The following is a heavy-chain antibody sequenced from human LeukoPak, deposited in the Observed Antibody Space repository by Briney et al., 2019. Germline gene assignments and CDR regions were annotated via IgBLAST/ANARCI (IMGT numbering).Heavy chain of an antibody. CDR3: AKARIAAAGTGAFDV. D-gene: IGHD6-13*01. V-gene: IGHV3-23*01. Sequence: GGSLRLSCAASGFTLSSYGMTWVRQALGKGLEWVSAFSASDGSAQYAESVGRRFTISRDNSKNTLYLQMDSLRDEDTAVYYCAKARIAAAGTGAFDVWGQGTTVRVSS. J-gene: IGHJ3*01. CDR1: GFTLSSYG. CDR2: FSASDGSA.